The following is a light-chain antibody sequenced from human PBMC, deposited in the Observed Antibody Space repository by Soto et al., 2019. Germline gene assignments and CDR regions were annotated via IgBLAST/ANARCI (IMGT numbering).Light chain of an antibody. V-gene: IGLV2-14*01. CDR2: EVT. J-gene: IGLJ3*02. CDR3: ASYTRVDSWV. CDR1: SSDVAAYDR. Sequence: QSALTQPASVSGSPGQSISISCTGTSSDVAAYDRVSWYQHHPGKAPKLLIYEVTNRPSGVSTRFSGSKSANTASLSISGLQPEDEARYYCASYTRVDSWVFGGGTKLTVL.